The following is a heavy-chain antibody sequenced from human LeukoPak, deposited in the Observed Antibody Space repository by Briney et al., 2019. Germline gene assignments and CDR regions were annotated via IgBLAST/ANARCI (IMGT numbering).Heavy chain of an antibody. CDR3: ATASYFDSPS. Sequence: PGGSLRLSCAASGFTFSRYEMNWVRQAPGKGLEWVSYISVSGSAKNYADSVKGRFTISRDNAKNSLHLQMNSLRAEDTAVYYCATASYFDSPSWGQGTLVTVSS. J-gene: IGHJ5*02. V-gene: IGHV3-48*03. CDR2: ISVSGSAK. D-gene: IGHD3-3*01. CDR1: GFTFSRYE.